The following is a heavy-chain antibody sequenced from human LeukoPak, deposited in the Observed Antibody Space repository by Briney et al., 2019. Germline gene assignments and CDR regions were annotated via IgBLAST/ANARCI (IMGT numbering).Heavy chain of an antibody. D-gene: IGHD4-17*01. V-gene: IGHV1-69*06. CDR2: IIPIFGTA. Sequence: SVKVSCKASGGTFSSYAISWVRQAPGQGLEWMGGIIPIFGTANYAHKFQGRVTIAADKSTSTAYMELSSLRSEDTAVYYCARISIGVYGDYYYGMDVWGKGTTVTVSS. CDR1: GGTFSSYA. J-gene: IGHJ6*04. CDR3: ARISIGVYGDYYYGMDV.